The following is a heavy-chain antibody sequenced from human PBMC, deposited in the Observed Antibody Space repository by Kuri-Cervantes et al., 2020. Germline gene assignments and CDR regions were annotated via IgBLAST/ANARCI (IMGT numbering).Heavy chain of an antibody. V-gene: IGHV4-59*01. D-gene: IGHD3-10*01. CDR3: ARSGLTYYGSGNDAFDI. CDR1: GGSISSYY. CDR2: IYYSGST. J-gene: IGHJ3*02. Sequence: SETLSLTCTVSGGSISSYYWSWIRQPPGKGLEWIGYIYYSGSTNYSPSLKSRVTISVDTSKNQFSLRLSSVTAADTAVYYCARSGLTYYGSGNDAFDIWGQGTMVTVSS.